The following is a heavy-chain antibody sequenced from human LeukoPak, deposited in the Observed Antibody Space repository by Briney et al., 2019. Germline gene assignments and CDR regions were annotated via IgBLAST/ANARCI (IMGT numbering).Heavy chain of an antibody. D-gene: IGHD4-23*01. CDR1: GGSISSSSYY. CDR2: IYYSGST. V-gene: IGHV4-39*07. CDR3: ARGGMTTVVRA. J-gene: IGHJ4*02. Sequence: SETLSLTCTVSGGSISSSSYYWGWIRQPPGKGLEWIGSIYYSGSTYYNPSLKSRVTISVDTSKNQFSLKLSSVTAADTAVYYCARGGMTTVVRAWGQGTLVTVSS.